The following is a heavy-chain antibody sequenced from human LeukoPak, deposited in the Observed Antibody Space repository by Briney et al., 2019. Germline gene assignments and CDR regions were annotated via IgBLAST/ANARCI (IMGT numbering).Heavy chain of an antibody. V-gene: IGHV3-7*01. D-gene: IGHD6-6*01. CDR3: ARAGEQLVVYYYYYMDV. J-gene: IGHJ6*03. CDR1: GFTFSSYW. Sequence: SGGSLRLSCAASGFTFSSYWMSWVRQAPGKGLEWVANIKQDGSEKYYVDSVKGRFTISRDNAKNSLYLQMNSLRAEDTAVYYCARAGEQLVVYYYYYMDVWGKGTTVTVSS. CDR2: IKQDGSEK.